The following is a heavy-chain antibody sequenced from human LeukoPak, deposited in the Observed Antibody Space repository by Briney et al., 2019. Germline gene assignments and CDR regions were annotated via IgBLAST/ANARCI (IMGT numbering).Heavy chain of an antibody. CDR1: GFTFSNYG. Sequence: PGGSLRLSCAASGFTFSNYGMHWVRQAPGKGLEWVAVSWYDGSNKYYADSVKGRFTISRDTSGNTLYLQMNSLRAEDTAVYYCARDRVSRSFDYWGQGTLVTVSS. D-gene: IGHD3-10*01. CDR2: SWYDGSNK. V-gene: IGHV3-33*01. J-gene: IGHJ4*02. CDR3: ARDRVSRSFDY.